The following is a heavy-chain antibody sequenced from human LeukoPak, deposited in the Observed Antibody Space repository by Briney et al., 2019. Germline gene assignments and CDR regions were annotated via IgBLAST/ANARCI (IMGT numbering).Heavy chain of an antibody. J-gene: IGHJ3*02. V-gene: IGHV1-69*13. Sequence: GASVKVSCKASGGTFNNYAITWLRQAPGQGLEWMGGIIPIFGTANYAQKFQGRVTITADESTSTAYMELSSLRSEDTAVYYCARASRTYYYDSSGYDQSAAHAFDIWGQGTMVTVSS. D-gene: IGHD3-22*01. CDR2: IIPIFGTA. CDR1: GGTFNNYA. CDR3: ARASRTYYYDSSGYDQSAAHAFDI.